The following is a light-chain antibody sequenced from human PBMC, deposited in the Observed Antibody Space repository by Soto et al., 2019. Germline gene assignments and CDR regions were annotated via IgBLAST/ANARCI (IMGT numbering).Light chain of an antibody. CDR1: QSVSSN. CDR2: GAS. V-gene: IGKV3-15*01. Sequence: EIVMTQSPATLSVSPGERATLSCRASQSVSSNLAWYQQKPGQAPRLLIYGASTRATGIPARFSGSGSGTAFTLTISSLQSEDFAVYYCQQYNNWPPTLGQGTKLEIK. CDR3: QQYNNWPPT. J-gene: IGKJ2*01.